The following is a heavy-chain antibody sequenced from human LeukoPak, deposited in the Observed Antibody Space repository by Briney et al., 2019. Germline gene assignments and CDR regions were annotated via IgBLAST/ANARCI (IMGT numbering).Heavy chain of an antibody. CDR2: ISGSGGSS. J-gene: IGHJ5*02. CDR3: AKGWSSIVVVPAAIP. CDR1: GFTFSTHA. V-gene: IGHV3-23*01. Sequence: PGGSLRLSCAASGFTFSTHAMNWVRQAPGKGLEWVSAISGSGGSSYYADSVKGRFTISRDNSKNTLYLQMNSLRAEDTAVYYCAKGWSSIVVVPAAIPWGQGTLVTVSS. D-gene: IGHD2-2*01.